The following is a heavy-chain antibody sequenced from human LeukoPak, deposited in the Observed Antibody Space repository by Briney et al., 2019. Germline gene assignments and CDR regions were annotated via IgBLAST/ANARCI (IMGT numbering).Heavy chain of an antibody. CDR2: IWYDGSNK. D-gene: IGHD6-13*01. V-gene: IGHV3-33*01. CDR1: GFTFSSYG. CDR3: ARDPYSSTGMDV. J-gene: IGHJ6*02. Sequence: GRSLRLSCAASGFTFSSYGMHWVHQAPGKGLEWVAVIWYDGSNKYYADSVKGRFTISRDNSKNTLYLQMNSLRAEDTAVYYCARDPYSSTGMDVWGQGTTVTVSS.